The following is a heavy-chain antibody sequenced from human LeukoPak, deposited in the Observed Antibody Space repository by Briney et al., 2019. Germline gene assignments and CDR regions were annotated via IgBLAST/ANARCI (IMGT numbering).Heavy chain of an antibody. CDR1: GYSFISYW. CDR3: ARQGSSWYPYGMDV. CDR2: IDPSDSYT. Sequence: GESLKISCKGSGYSFISYWITWVRQMPGKGLEWMGRIDPSDSYTNYSPSFQGHVTISADKSINTAYLQWSSLKASDTATYYCARQGSSWYPYGMDVWGQGTTVTVSS. J-gene: IGHJ6*02. V-gene: IGHV5-10-1*01. D-gene: IGHD6-13*01.